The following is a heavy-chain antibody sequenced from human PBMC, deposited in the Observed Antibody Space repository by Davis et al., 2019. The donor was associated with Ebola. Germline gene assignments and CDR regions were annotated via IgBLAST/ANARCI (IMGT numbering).Heavy chain of an antibody. D-gene: IGHD1-7*01. CDR1: GFTFSKYS. J-gene: IGHJ6*02. Sequence: GGSLRLSCAASGFTFSKYSMNWFRQAPWKGLEWVSSISSNSRARHYADSLKGRFTISRDNAKSSLYLQMNSLRDEDTVVYFCARDNYISAFYYYYYMDVWGQGTTVTVSS. CDR3: ARDNYISAFYYYYYMDV. CDR2: ISSNSRAR. V-gene: IGHV3-21*01.